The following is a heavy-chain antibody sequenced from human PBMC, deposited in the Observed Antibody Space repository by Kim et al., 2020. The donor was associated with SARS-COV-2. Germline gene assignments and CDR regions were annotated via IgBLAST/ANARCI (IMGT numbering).Heavy chain of an antibody. CDR1: GFTFSSYE. CDR3: ARDGPITLITMIVVGRGIDAFDL. J-gene: IGHJ3*01. V-gene: IGHV3-48*03. D-gene: IGHD3-22*01. CDR2: ISSSGSTI. Sequence: GGSLRLSCAASGFTFSSYEMNWVRQAPGKGLEWVSYISSSGSTIYYADSVKGRFTISRDNANNSVYLQMNSLRAEDTAVYYCARDGPITLITMIVVGRGIDAFDLWGQGTMVTVSS.